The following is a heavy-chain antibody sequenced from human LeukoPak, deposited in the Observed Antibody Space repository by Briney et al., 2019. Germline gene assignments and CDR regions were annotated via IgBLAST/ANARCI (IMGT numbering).Heavy chain of an antibody. CDR2: IRKKSDSYTT. CDR3: ADIGSGGSNTR. V-gene: IGHV3-72*01. CDR1: GFTVSDHY. Sequence: SGGSLRLSCVASGFTVSDHYLDWVRQGPGKGLEWVGLIRKKSDSYTTDYAASVKGRFTISRDDSTNSVYLQMSSLKSEDTAVYYCADIGSGGSNTRWGECTVVTVST. D-gene: IGHD2-15*01. J-gene: IGHJ1*01.